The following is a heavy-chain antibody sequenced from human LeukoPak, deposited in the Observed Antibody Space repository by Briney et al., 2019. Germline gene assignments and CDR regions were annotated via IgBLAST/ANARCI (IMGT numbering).Heavy chain of an antibody. CDR3: ARENSGSYYQFDC. CDR2: ISSRSTYI. D-gene: IGHD1-26*01. J-gene: IGHJ4*02. V-gene: IGHV3-21*01. CDR1: GFTFSSYS. Sequence: PGGSLRLSCAASGFTFSSYSMNWVRQAPGKGLEWVSSISSRSTYIYHADSVKGRFTISRDNAKNSLFLQMNSLRPEDTAVYYCARENSGSYYQFDCWGQGTLVTVSS.